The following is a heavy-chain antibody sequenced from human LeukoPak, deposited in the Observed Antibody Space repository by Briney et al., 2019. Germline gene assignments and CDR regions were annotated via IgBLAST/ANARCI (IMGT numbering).Heavy chain of an antibody. Sequence: SETLSLACTGSGGSISSYYWSWIRQPPGKGLEWIGYIYYSGSTNYNPSLKSRVTMSLDASKNQFSLELNSVTPADTAVYYCARGGNYWPQWWFDPWGRGTLVSVSS. J-gene: IGHJ5*02. CDR2: IYYSGST. CDR1: GGSISSYY. CDR3: ARGGNYWPQWWFDP. V-gene: IGHV4-59*01. D-gene: IGHD1-26*01.